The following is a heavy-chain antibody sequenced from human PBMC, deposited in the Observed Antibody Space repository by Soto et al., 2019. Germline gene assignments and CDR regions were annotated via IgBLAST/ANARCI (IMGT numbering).Heavy chain of an antibody. V-gene: IGHV4-4*02. Sequence: PSETLSLTCAVSGGSISSSNWWSWVRQPPGKGLEWIGEVYHSGSTNYNPSLKSRVTTSVDKSKNQFSLKLSSVTAADTAVYYCARDGDYYGSGTGYYYYGMDVWGQGTTVTVSS. J-gene: IGHJ6*02. D-gene: IGHD3-10*01. CDR2: VYHSGST. CDR3: ARDGDYYGSGTGYYYYGMDV. CDR1: GGSISSSNW.